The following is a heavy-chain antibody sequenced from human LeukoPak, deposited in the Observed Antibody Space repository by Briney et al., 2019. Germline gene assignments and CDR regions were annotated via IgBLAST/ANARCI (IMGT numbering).Heavy chain of an antibody. D-gene: IGHD6-13*01. CDR2: IIPIFGTA. CDR1: GGTFSSYA. V-gene: IGHV1-69*01. J-gene: IGHJ3*02. Sequence: SVKVSCKASGGTFSSYAISWVRQAPGQGLEWMGGIIPIFGTANYAQKFQGRVTITADGSTSTAYMELSSLRSEDTAVYYYAIEFFSWVDAFDIWGQGTMVTVSS. CDR3: AIEFFSWVDAFDI.